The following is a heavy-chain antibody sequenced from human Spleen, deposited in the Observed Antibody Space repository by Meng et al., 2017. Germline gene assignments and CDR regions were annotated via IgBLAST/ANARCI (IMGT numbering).Heavy chain of an antibody. Sequence: GSLRLSCTVSGGSISSYYWSWIRQPPGKGLEWIGYIYYSGSTNYNPSLKSRVTISVDTSKNQFSLKLSSVTAADTAVYYCARGGTVTTGHFDYWGQGTLVTVSS. J-gene: IGHJ4*02. CDR2: IYYSGST. CDR1: GGSISSYY. CDR3: ARGGTVTTGHFDY. D-gene: IGHD4-17*01. V-gene: IGHV4-59*01.